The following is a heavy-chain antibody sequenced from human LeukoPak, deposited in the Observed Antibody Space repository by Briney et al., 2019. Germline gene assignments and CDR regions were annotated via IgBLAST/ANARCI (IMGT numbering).Heavy chain of an antibody. Sequence: PSETLSLTCTVSGGSISSSSYYWGWIRQPPGKGLEWIGSIYYSGSTYYNPSLKSRVTISVDTSKNQFSLRLSSVTAADTAVYYCARDALRYFDWLPPPLDYWGQGTLVTVSS. J-gene: IGHJ4*02. CDR1: GGSISSSSYY. V-gene: IGHV4-39*07. CDR3: ARDALRYFDWLPPPLDY. CDR2: IYYSGST. D-gene: IGHD3-9*01.